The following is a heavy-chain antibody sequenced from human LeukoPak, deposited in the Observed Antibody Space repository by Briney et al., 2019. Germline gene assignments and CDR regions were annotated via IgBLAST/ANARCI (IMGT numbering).Heavy chain of an antibody. V-gene: IGHV3-21*01. Sequence: PGGSLRLSCAASGFTFSSYWMSWVRQAPGKGLESISSISSSSSYIYYADSVKGRFTISRDNAKNSLYLQMNSLRAEDTAVYYCAREDSSSWLNWGQGTLVTVSS. D-gene: IGHD6-13*01. CDR2: ISSSSSYI. CDR3: AREDSSSWLN. CDR1: GFTFSSYW. J-gene: IGHJ4*02.